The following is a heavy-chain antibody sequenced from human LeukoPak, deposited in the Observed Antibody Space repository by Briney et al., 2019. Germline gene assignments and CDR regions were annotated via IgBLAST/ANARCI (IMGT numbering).Heavy chain of an antibody. CDR3: AKDLDHYDSSGYYDY. Sequence: GRSLRLSCAASGFTFSSQGMHWVRQAPGKGLEWVAVIWYDGSNKYYADSVKGRFTISRDNSKNTLYLQMDSLRAGAVAVYYCAKDLDHYDSSGYYDYWGQGTLVTVSS. D-gene: IGHD3-22*01. V-gene: IGHV3-33*06. J-gene: IGHJ4*02. CDR2: IWYDGSNK. CDR1: GFTFSSQG.